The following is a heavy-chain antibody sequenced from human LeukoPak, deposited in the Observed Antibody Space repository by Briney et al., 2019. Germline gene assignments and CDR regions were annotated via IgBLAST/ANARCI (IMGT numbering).Heavy chain of an antibody. CDR2: ISYDGSNK. J-gene: IGHJ4*02. Sequence: GRSLRLSCAASGLTFSSYGMHWVRQAPGKGLEWVAVISYDGSNKYYADSVKGRFTISRDNSKNTLYLQMNSLRAEDTAVYYCARSWDRGNYYFDYWGQGTLVTLSS. D-gene: IGHD1-7*01. CDR3: ARSWDRGNYYFDY. V-gene: IGHV3-30*03. CDR1: GLTFSSYG.